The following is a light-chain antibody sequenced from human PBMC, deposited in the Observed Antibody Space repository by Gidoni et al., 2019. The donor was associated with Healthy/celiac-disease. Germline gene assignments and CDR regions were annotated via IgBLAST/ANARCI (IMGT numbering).Light chain of an antibody. J-gene: IGLJ1*01. CDR2: GNS. Sequence: QSVLTQPPSVSGAPGQRVTISCTGSSSNIGAGYDVPWYQQLPGTAPNLLIYGNSNRPSGVPDRFSGSKSGTSASLAITGLQAEDEADYYCQSYDSSLSALFGTGTKVTVL. CDR1: SSNIGAGYD. CDR3: QSYDSSLSAL. V-gene: IGLV1-40*01.